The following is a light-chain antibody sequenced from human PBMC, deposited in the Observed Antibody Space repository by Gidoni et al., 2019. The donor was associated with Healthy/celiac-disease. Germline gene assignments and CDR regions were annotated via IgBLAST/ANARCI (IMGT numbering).Light chain of an antibody. CDR2: GNS. V-gene: IGLV1-40*01. CDR1: SSNVGAGYD. CDR3: QSYDSSLSGYV. J-gene: IGLJ1*01. Sequence: SVLTQPPSASRDPGPRVTISCTVSSSNVGAGYDVHWYQQLPGTAPKLLIYGNSNRPSGVPDRFSGSKSGTSASLAITGLQAEDEADYYCQSYDSSLSGYVFGTGTKVTVL.